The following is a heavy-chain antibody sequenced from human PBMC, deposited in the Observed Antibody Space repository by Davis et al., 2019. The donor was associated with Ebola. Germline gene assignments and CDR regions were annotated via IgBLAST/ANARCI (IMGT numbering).Heavy chain of an antibody. J-gene: IGHJ6*02. CDR2: IWYDGSNK. Sequence: SCAASGFTFSSYGMHWVRQAPGKGLEWVAVIWYDGSNKYYADSVKGRFTISRDNSKNTLYLQMNSLRAEDTAVYYCARDPWTRGFYYYYGMDVWGQGTTVTVSS. V-gene: IGHV3-33*08. D-gene: IGHD3/OR15-3a*01. CDR3: ARDPWTRGFYYYYGMDV. CDR1: GFTFSSYG.